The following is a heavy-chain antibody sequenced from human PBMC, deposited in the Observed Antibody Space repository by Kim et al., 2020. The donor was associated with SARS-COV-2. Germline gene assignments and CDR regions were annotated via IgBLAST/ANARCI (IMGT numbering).Heavy chain of an antibody. CDR3: ARELGVTYGMDV. J-gene: IGHJ6*02. V-gene: IGHV4-34*01. CDR2: INHSGST. Sequence: SETLSLTCAVYGGSFSGYYWSWIRQPPGKGLEWIGEINHSGSTNYNPSLKSRVTISVDTSKNQFSLKLSSVTAADTAVYYCARELGVTYGMDVWGQGTTVTVSS. D-gene: IGHD1-26*01. CDR1: GGSFSGYY.